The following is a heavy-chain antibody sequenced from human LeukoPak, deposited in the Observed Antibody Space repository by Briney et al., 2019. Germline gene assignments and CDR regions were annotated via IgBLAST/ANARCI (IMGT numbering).Heavy chain of an antibody. CDR1: GYTFTSYG. J-gene: IGHJ4*02. D-gene: IGHD3-3*01. CDR3: ARGRHDFWSGYPHVDY. CDR2: ISAYNGNT. Sequence: ASVKVSRKASGYTFTSYGISWVRQAPGQGLEWMGWISAYNGNTNYAQKLQGRVTMTTDTSTSTAYMELRSLRSDDTAVYYCARGRHDFWSGYPHVDYWGQGTLVTVSS. V-gene: IGHV1-18*01.